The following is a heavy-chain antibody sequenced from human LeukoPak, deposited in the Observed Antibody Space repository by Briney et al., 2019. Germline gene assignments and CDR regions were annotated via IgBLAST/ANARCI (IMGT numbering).Heavy chain of an antibody. D-gene: IGHD2-2*01. CDR2: IIPIFGTA. J-gene: IGHJ3*02. CDR3: ASPVEGDIVVVPAASGAFDI. V-gene: IGHV1-69*13. CDR1: GGTFSSYA. Sequence: SVKVSCKXSGGTFSSYAISWVRQAPGQGLEWMGGIIPIFGTANYSQKFQGRVTITADESTSTAYMELSSLRSEDTAVYYCASPVEGDIVVVPAASGAFDIWGQGTMVTVSS.